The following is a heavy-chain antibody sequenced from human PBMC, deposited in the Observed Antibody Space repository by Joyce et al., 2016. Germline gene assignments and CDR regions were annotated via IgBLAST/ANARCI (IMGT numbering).Heavy chain of an antibody. Sequence: QVQLVQSGAEVKRPGASVKVSCKTSGYGFSDYFIHWVRQAPGQGLEWMGWINPKNGGTKYAQKFQGRFTITRDTSISTSYMDLRRLRSDETATYFCAREKYSSAWYFDYWGQGTLVTVSS. CDR2: INPKNGGT. CDR1: GYGFSDYF. D-gene: IGHD6-19*01. CDR3: AREKYSSAWYFDY. J-gene: IGHJ4*02. V-gene: IGHV1-2*02.